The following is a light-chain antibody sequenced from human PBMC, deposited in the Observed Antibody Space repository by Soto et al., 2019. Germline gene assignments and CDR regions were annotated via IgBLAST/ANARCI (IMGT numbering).Light chain of an antibody. CDR2: KAS. CDR1: QSISSW. Sequence: DIQMTQSPSTLSASVGDRVTITCRASQSISSWLAWYHQKPGKAPKLLIYKASNLESGVPSRFSGSGSGTELTLTISSLQPDDFATYYCQQYNGTFGQGTRVEIK. CDR3: QQYNGT. V-gene: IGKV1-5*03. J-gene: IGKJ1*01.